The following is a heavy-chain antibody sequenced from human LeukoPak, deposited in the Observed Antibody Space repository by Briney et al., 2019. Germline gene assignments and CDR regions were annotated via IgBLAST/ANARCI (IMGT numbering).Heavy chain of an antibody. Sequence: SETLSLTCSVYGGSFSGYYWSWIRQSPGQGLEWIAEINDRGNTNYNPSLKSRVTISVDTSKNQFSLKLSSVTAADTAVYYCARAYSGSYDYYYYYMDVWGKGTTVTVSS. CDR3: ARAYSGSYDYYYYYMDV. CDR2: INDRGNT. V-gene: IGHV4-34*01. D-gene: IGHD3-10*01. CDR1: GGSFSGYY. J-gene: IGHJ6*03.